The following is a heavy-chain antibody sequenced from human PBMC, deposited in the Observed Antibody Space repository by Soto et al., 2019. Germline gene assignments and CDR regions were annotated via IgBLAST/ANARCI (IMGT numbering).Heavy chain of an antibody. V-gene: IGHV1-2*04. CDR1: GYTFTGYY. CDR2: INPNSGGT. Sequence: ASVKVSCKASGYTFTGYYMHWVRQAPGQGLEWMGWINPNSGGTNYAQKFQGWVTMTRDTSISTAYMELSRLRSDDTAVYYCARERKYCSGGSCSPGYYYGMDVWGQGTKVTVSS. D-gene: IGHD2-15*01. J-gene: IGHJ6*02. CDR3: ARERKYCSGGSCSPGYYYGMDV.